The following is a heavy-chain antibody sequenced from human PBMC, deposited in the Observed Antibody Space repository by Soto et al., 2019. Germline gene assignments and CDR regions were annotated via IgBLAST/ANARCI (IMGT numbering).Heavy chain of an antibody. J-gene: IGHJ3*02. V-gene: IGHV3-11*01. CDR2: ISSSGSTI. CDR1: GFTFSDYY. CDR3: ASGINYYDSSQFAFDI. D-gene: IGHD3-22*01. Sequence: GGSLRLSCAASGFTFSDYYMSWIRQAPGKGLEWVSYISSSGSTIYYADSVKGRFTISRDNAKNSLYLQMNSLRAEDTAVYYCASGINYYDSSQFAFDIWGQGTMVTVSS.